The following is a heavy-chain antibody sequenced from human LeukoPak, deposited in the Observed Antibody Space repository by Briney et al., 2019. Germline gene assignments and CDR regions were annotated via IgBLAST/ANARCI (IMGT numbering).Heavy chain of an antibody. CDR1: GFTFSSYT. J-gene: IGHJ4*02. Sequence: AGGSLRLSCAVSGFTFSSYTMNWVRQTPGKGLEWVSAISGSGGSTYYADSVKGRFTISRDNSKNTLYLQMNSLRAEDTAVYYCAKDVGDSGNSGPDYWGQGTLVTVSS. D-gene: IGHD4-23*01. V-gene: IGHV3-23*01. CDR3: AKDVGDSGNSGPDY. CDR2: ISGSGGST.